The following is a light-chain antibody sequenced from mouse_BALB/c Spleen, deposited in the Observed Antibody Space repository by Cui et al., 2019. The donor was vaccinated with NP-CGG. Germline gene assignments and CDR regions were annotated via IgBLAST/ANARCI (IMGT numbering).Light chain of an antibody. J-gene: IGLJ1*01. CDR1: TGAVTTSNY. Sequence: QAVVTQASALTTSPGETVTLTCRSSTGAVTTSNYANWVQEKPDHLFTGLIGGTNNRVPGVPAIFSGSLIGDKAALTITGAQTEDEAIYFCALWYSNHWVFGGGTKLTVL. V-gene: IGLV1*01. CDR3: ALWYSNHWV. CDR2: GTN.